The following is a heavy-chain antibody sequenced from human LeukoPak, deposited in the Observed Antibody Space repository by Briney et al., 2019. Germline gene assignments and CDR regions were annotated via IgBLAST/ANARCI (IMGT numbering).Heavy chain of an antibody. Sequence: QSGGSLRLSCAASGFTFSSYAMHWVRQAPGKGLEWVAVIPYDGSNKYYADSVKGRSTISRDNSKNTLYLQMNSLRAEGTAVYYCAGYRFDYWGQGTLVTVSS. V-gene: IGHV3-30*04. D-gene: IGHD5-12*01. CDR2: IPYDGSNK. J-gene: IGHJ4*02. CDR1: GFTFSSYA. CDR3: AGYRFDY.